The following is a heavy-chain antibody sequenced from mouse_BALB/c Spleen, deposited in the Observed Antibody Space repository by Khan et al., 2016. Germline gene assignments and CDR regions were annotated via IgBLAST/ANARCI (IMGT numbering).Heavy chain of an antibody. CDR1: GYTFTNYG. CDR2: IITYTGDP. CDR3: EREGLRRTGYAMDY. D-gene: IGHD1-2*01. J-gene: IGHJ4*01. Sequence: QIQLVQSGPGLKKPGESVKISCNASGYTFTNYGMNWVKQAPGKGLMWLGGIITYTGDPTYADDFKGRFAFSLETSASTSFLQINNLKNEDTATYYCEREGLRRTGYAMDYWGQGTSVTVSS. V-gene: IGHV9-3-1*01.